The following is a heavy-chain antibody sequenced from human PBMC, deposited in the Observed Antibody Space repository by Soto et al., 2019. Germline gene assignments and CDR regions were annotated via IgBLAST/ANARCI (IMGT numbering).Heavy chain of an antibody. J-gene: IGHJ4*02. CDR3: ARMNYYDTSGYPFDY. D-gene: IGHD3-22*01. CDR1: GGVISGCY. CDR2: IYFRGTT. Sequence: PSETLSLTGTVAGGVISGCYWSWIRQPPGKGLEWIGYIYFRGTTNYNPSLKSRVTMSADTSKNQFSLKLNSVTAADTAVYYCARMNYYDTSGYPFDYWGQGMMVTVSS. V-gene: IGHV4-59*01.